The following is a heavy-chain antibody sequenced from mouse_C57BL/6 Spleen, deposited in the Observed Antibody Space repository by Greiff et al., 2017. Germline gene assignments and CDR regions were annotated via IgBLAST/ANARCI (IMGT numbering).Heavy chain of an antibody. Sequence: VQLKESGGGLVKPGGSLKLSCAASGFTFSSYTMSWVRQTPEKRLEWVATISGGGGNTYYPDSVKGRFTISRDNAKNTLYLQMSSLRSEDTALYYCARHGELGQSYFDYWGQGTTLTVSS. D-gene: IGHD4-1*01. CDR2: ISGGGGNT. CDR3: ARHGELGQSYFDY. CDR1: GFTFSSYT. J-gene: IGHJ2*01. V-gene: IGHV5-9*01.